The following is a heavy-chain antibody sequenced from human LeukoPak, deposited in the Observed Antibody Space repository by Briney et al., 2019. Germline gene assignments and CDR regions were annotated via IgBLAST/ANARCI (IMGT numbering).Heavy chain of an antibody. Sequence: PSETLSLTCTVSGGSISSSSYYWGWIRQPPGKGLEWIGSIYYSGSTYYNPSLKSRVTISVDTSKNQFSLKLSSVTAADTAVYYCARYCSGGSCPYWYFDLWGRGTLVTVSS. CDR2: IYYSGST. CDR1: GGSISSSSYY. CDR3: ARYCSGGSCPYWYFDL. J-gene: IGHJ2*01. V-gene: IGHV4-39*01. D-gene: IGHD2-15*01.